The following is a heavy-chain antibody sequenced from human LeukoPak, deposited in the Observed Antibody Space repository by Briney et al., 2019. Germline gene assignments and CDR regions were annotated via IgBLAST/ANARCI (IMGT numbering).Heavy chain of an antibody. CDR1: GYTFTSYY. V-gene: IGHV1-46*01. J-gene: IGHJ6*02. D-gene: IGHD2-2*01. Sequence: GASVTVSCKASGYTFTSYYMHWVRQAPGQGLEWMGIINPSGGSTSYAQKFQGRVTMTRDTSTSTVCMELSSLRSEDTAVYYCARFVGNIVVVPAALYYGMDVWGQGTTVTVSS. CDR3: ARFVGNIVVVPAALYYGMDV. CDR2: INPSGGST.